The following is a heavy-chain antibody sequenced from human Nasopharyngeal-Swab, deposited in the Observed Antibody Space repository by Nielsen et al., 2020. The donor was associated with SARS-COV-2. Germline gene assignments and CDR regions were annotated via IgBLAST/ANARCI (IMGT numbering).Heavy chain of an antibody. J-gene: IGHJ6*03. CDR1: GFTFSSYW. CDR2: IKQDGSEK. CDR3: ARDVRIFGVVIITYYYYYYMDV. Sequence: GGSLSLSCAASGFTFSSYWMSWVRQAPGKGLEWVANIKQDGSEKYYVDSVKGRFTISRDNAKNSLYLQMNSLRAEDTAVYYCARDVRIFGVVIITYYYYYYMDVWGKGTTVTVSS. V-gene: IGHV3-7*01. D-gene: IGHD3-3*01.